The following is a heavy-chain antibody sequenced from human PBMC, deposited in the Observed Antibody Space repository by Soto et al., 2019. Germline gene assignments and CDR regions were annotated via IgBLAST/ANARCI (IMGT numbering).Heavy chain of an antibody. V-gene: IGHV3-73*01. D-gene: IGHD1-1*01. CDR3: PRGDTGTCLFDP. CDR1: GFTFSGSV. CDR2: IRSKANGYAT. J-gene: IGHJ5*02. Sequence: EEQLVESGGGLVQPGGSLKLSCAASGFTFSGSVMHWVRQASGKGLEWVGRIRSKANGYATAYAASVKGRFTISRDDSRNTAYLQMNSLKIEDTAVYYCPRGDTGTCLFDPWGQGTLVT.